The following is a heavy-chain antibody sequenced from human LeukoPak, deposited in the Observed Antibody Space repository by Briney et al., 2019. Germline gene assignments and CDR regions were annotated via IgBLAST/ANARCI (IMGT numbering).Heavy chain of an antibody. V-gene: IGHV4-61*02. CDR3: ARGGVTRAFDI. Sequence: SETLSLTCTVSGGSITSGSYYWSWIRQPAGKGLEWIGRIYPSGTTNYDPPLKSRVTISVDTSKNQFSLKLSSVTAADTAVYYCARGGVTRAFDIWGQGTMVTVSS. D-gene: IGHD4-17*01. J-gene: IGHJ3*02. CDR2: IYPSGTT. CDR1: GGSITSGSYY.